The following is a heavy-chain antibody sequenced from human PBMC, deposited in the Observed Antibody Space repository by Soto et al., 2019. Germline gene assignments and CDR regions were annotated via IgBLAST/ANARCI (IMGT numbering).Heavy chain of an antibody. D-gene: IGHD1-26*01. V-gene: IGHV4-34*01. Sequence: SETLSLTCAVYGVSFRGYYWSWILHPPGKGLEWIGEIKHSGSTNYNPSLKSRVTISIDTSKNQFSLKLSSVTAADTAVYYCARNRPVATSYWFDPWGQGTLVT. CDR2: IKHSGST. J-gene: IGHJ5*02. CDR1: GVSFRGYY. CDR3: ARNRPVATSYWFDP.